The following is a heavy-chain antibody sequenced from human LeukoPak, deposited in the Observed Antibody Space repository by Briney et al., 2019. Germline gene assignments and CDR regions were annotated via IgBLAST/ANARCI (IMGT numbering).Heavy chain of an antibody. J-gene: IGHJ5*02. D-gene: IGHD6-13*01. V-gene: IGHV4-34*01. CDR3: AGAGVSSSWSYNWFDP. CDR1: GGSFSGYY. CDR2: INHSGST. Sequence: SETLSLTCAVYGGSFSGYYWSWIRQPPGKGLEWIGEINHSGSTNYNPSLKSRVTISVDTSKNQFSLKLSSVTAADTAVYYCAGAGVSSSWSYNWFDPWGQGTLVTVSS.